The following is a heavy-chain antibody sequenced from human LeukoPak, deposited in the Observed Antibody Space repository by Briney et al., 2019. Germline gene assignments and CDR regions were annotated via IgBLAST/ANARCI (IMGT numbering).Heavy chain of an antibody. D-gene: IGHD5-12*01. V-gene: IGHV3-21*04. J-gene: IGHJ4*02. CDR1: GFTFSNYN. CDR3: AKDLQTWPRFPDY. CDR2: ISNSGSYI. Sequence: GGSLRLSCAASGFTFSNYNMNWVRQAPGEGLEWVSSISNSGSYIHYADSLKGRFTSSRDNPKNTLYLQMNGLRVEDTAVYYCAKDLQTWPRFPDYWGQGTLVTVSS.